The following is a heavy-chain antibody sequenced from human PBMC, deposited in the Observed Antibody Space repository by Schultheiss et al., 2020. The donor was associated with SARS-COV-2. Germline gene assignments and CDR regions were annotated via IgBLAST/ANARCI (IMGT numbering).Heavy chain of an antibody. J-gene: IGHJ4*02. D-gene: IGHD2-21*02. V-gene: IGHV3-21*01. Sequence: GESLKISCSDSGFTLSRYSMNWIRQAPGKGLEWVSSITSTSSHIYYADSVKGRFTISRDNAKNSLYLQMNSLRAEDTAVYYCATLGGGLTAANYYSDHWGQGTLVTVSS. CDR2: ITSTSSHI. CDR1: GFTLSRYS. CDR3: ATLGGGLTAANYYSDH.